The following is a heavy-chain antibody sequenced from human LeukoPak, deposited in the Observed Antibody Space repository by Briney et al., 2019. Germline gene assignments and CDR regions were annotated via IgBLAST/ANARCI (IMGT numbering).Heavy chain of an antibody. J-gene: IGHJ5*02. CDR2: INTDGSRT. V-gene: IGHV3-74*01. CDR1: GFTFSSYW. Sequence: QAGGSLRLSCAASGFTFSSYWVHWVRQAPGKGLVWVSRINTDGSRTSYADPVKGRFTISRDNAKNALFLQMNSLRAEDTAVYYCARVRSGSYNWFDPWGQGTLVTVFS. D-gene: IGHD1-26*01. CDR3: ARVRSGSYNWFDP.